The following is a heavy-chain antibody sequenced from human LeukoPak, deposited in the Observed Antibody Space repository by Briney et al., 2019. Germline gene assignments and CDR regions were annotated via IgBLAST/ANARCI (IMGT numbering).Heavy chain of an antibody. CDR2: FLYSGGT. CDR1: GDSISCSNYY. J-gene: IGHJ4*02. CDR3: TREGEGRWLQSGY. D-gene: IGHD5-24*01. Sequence: SETLSLTCTVSGDSISCSNYYWVWIRQPPGKGLEWIGSFLYSGGTYYNPSLKSRVTISVDTSKNQFSLKLSSVTPADTAVYYCTREGEGRWLQSGYWGQGTLVTVSS. V-gene: IGHV4-39*07.